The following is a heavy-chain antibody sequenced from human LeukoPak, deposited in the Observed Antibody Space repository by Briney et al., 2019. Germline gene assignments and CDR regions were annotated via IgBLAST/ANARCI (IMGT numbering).Heavy chain of an antibody. V-gene: IGHV3-66*02. Sequence: GGSLRLPCAASGFSVSSNYMSWVRQAPGKGLEWVSVIFSDGTTYYADSVKGRFTISRDNSKNTLYLQMNSLRDEDTAVFYCARGPIMSEYFQHWGQGTLVTVSS. D-gene: IGHD3-16*01. CDR1: GFSVSSNY. CDR2: IFSDGTT. J-gene: IGHJ1*01. CDR3: ARGPIMSEYFQH.